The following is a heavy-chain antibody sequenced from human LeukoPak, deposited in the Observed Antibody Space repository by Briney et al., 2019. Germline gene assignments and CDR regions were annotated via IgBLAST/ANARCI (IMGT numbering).Heavy chain of an antibody. D-gene: IGHD6-13*01. CDR2: IYSGGGT. Sequence: QTGGSLRLSCAASGLAVSSNSMSWVRQAPGKGLEWVSLIYSGGGTYYGDSVKGRFTISRDNSKNTLYLQMNSLRAEDTAVYYCARDTGSSWCAMYWGRGTPVTVSS. J-gene: IGHJ4*02. CDR1: GLAVSSNS. CDR3: ARDTGSSWCAMY. V-gene: IGHV3-53*01.